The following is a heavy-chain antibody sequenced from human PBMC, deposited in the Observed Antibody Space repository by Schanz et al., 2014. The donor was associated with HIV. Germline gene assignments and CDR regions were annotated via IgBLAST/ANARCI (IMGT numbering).Heavy chain of an antibody. CDR1: GDSISSYY. CDR2: IYSSGST. CDR3: ARQRQTEGYCSGGSCGGWGWFDP. Sequence: QVQLQESGPGPVKPSETLSLTCTVSGDSISSYYWNWIRQPAGKGLEWIGHIYSSGSTKYNPSLKRRLHSSGDTSKNQWPLKLSSVPAADTAVYYCARQRQTEGYCSGGSCGGWGWFDPWGQGTLVTVSS. J-gene: IGHJ5*02. V-gene: IGHV4-4*07. D-gene: IGHD2-15*01.